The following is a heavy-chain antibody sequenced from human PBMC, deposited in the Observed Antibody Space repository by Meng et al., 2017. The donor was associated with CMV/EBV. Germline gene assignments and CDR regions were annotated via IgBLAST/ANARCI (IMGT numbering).Heavy chain of an antibody. J-gene: IGHJ4*02. CDR2: INHSGST. CDR1: GGSFSGYY. D-gene: IGHD3-22*01. Sequence: LEHWGSGLCRPSETLSLTFAVYGGSFSGYYWSWIRQPPGKGLEWIGEINHSGSTNYNPSLKSRVTISVDTSKNQFSLKLSSVTAADTAVYYCARVWDSGWDYWGQGTLVTVSS. CDR3: ARVWDSGWDY. V-gene: IGHV4-34*01.